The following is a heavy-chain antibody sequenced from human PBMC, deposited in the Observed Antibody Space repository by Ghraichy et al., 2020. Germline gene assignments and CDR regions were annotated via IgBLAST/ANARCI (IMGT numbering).Heavy chain of an antibody. CDR2: IYYSGST. V-gene: IGHV4-59*08. D-gene: IGHD6-13*01. CDR1: GGSISSYY. Sequence: SETLSLTCTVSGGSISSYYWSWIRQPPGKGLEWIGYIYYSGSTNYNPPLKSRVTISVDTSKNHFSLKLSSVTAADTAVYYCARHTHSRSWFLRVDYWGQGTLVTVSS. CDR3: ARHTHSRSWFLRVDY. J-gene: IGHJ4*02.